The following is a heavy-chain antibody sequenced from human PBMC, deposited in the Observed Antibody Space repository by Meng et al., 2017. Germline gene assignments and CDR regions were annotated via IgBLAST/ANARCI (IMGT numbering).Heavy chain of an antibody. CDR3: ARGRVVNWFDP. CDR1: GGSISSSSYY. D-gene: IGHD2-15*01. CDR2: IYYSGST. V-gene: IGHV4-39*07. Sequence: QRQLKESGPGLVKPSGTLSLTGTVSGGSISSSSYYWGWIRQPPGKGLEWIGSIYYSGSTYYNPSLKSRVTISVDTSKNQFSLKLSSVTAADTAVYYCARGRVVNWFDPWGQGTLVTVSS. J-gene: IGHJ5*02.